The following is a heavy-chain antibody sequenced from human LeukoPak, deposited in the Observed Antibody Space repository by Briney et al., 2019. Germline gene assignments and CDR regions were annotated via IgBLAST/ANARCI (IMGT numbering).Heavy chain of an antibody. CDR3: AKDIVGGGDDY. CDR1: GFTFSSYG. V-gene: IGHV3-23*01. D-gene: IGHD2-21*02. CDR2: ISGSGGST. Sequence: GGTLRLSCAASGFTFSSYGMSWVRQAPGKGLEWVSAISGSGGSTYYADSVKGRFTISRDNSENTLYLQMNSLRVEDTAVYYCAKDIVGGGDDYWGQGTLVIVSS. J-gene: IGHJ4*02.